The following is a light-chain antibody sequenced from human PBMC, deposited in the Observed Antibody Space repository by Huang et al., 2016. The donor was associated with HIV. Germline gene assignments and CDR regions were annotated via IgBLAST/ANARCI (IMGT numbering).Light chain of an antibody. CDR1: QSLLHSNGHNY. V-gene: IGKV2-28*01. Sequence: DIVMTQSPLSLPVTPGELASISCKSSQSLLHSNGHNYVDWYLQKPGQSPQLLIFLNSNRASGVSDRVSGSGSGTDFTLKINKMGAGDVGIYYCMQGLQTPHTFGQGTRLEI. CDR2: LNS. J-gene: IGKJ2*01. CDR3: MQGLQTPHT.